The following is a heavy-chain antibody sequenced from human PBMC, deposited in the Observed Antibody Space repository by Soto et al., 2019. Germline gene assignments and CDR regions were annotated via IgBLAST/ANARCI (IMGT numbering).Heavy chain of an antibody. CDR2: ITDGGTTR. V-gene: IGHV3-48*03. CDR3: ARDTGTQYYFDY. Sequence: HPGGSLRLSCAVSGFSFSSYAMNWVRQAPGKGLEWISYITDGGTTRYYADSVKGRFTFSRDNAKNSLYLQMNSLRAEDTAIYYCARDTGTQYYFDYWGQGTLVTVSS. J-gene: IGHJ4*02. CDR1: GFSFSSYA. D-gene: IGHD4-4*01.